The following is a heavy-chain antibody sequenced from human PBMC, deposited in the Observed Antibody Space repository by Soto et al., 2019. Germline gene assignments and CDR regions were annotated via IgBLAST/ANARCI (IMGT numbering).Heavy chain of an antibody. CDR2: ISGSGGST. D-gene: IGHD3-22*01. Sequence: HPGGSLRLSCAASGFTFSSYSMSWVRQAPGKGLGWVSAISGSGGSTYYADSVTGRFTISRDNSKNTLYLQMNSLRAEATAVYYCAKIIFQRITMIVVVSSAMDVWGQGTTVTVSS. CDR1: GFTFSSYS. CDR3: AKIIFQRITMIVVVSSAMDV. V-gene: IGHV3-23*01. J-gene: IGHJ6*02.